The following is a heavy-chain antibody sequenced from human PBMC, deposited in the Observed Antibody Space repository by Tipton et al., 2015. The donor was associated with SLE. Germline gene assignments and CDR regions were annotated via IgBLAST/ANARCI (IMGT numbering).Heavy chain of an antibody. Sequence: TLSLTCIVSGGSISSDTYYWSWLRQPAGKGLEWIGHIYTSGSTNYNPSLKTRVTISVDMSKNQFSLKLTSVTAADTAVYYCARDGQLPPYYYGMDVWGQGTTVTVSS. CDR3: ARDGQLPPYYYGMDV. CDR2: IYTSGST. V-gene: IGHV4-61*09. D-gene: IGHD2-2*01. J-gene: IGHJ6*02. CDR1: GGSISSDTYY.